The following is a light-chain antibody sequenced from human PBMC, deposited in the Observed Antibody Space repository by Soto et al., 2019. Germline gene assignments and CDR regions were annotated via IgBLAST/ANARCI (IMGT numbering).Light chain of an antibody. V-gene: IGLV2-14*01. CDR1: SSDVGGYNY. J-gene: IGLJ2*01. CDR3: SSYTSSTTLV. CDR2: DVS. Sequence: QSALTQPASVSGSPGQSITIACTGTSSDVGGYNYVSWYQQHPGKAPKLTIYDVSNRPSGVSNRFSGSKSGNTASLTISGLQAEDEADYCCSSYTSSTTLVFGGGTKLTVL.